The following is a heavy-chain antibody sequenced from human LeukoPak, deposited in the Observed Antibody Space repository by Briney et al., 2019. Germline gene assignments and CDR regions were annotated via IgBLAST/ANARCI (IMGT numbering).Heavy chain of an antibody. D-gene: IGHD3-22*01. Sequence: ASVKVSCKVSVYTLTELSVHWVRQAPGKGLEWMGGFDPEDGERIYAQKFQGRVTMTEDTSTDTAYMELSSLRSEDTAVYYCARGVYDSSGYCDYWGQGTLVTVSS. CDR1: VYTLTELS. CDR3: ARGVYDSSGYCDY. CDR2: FDPEDGER. V-gene: IGHV1-24*01. J-gene: IGHJ4*02.